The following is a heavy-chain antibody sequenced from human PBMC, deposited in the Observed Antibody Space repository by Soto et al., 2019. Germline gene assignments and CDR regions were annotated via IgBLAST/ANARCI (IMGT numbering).Heavy chain of an antibody. CDR1: GFTFDDYA. J-gene: IGHJ4*02. CDR2: ISWNSGSI. CDR3: AKDSGYSSGWPYYFDY. D-gene: IGHD6-19*01. Sequence: GGSLRLSCAASGFTFDDYAMHWVRQAPGKGLEWVSGISWNSGSIGYADSVKGRFTISRDNAKNSLYLQMNSLRAEDTALYYCAKDSGYSSGWPYYFDYWGQGTLVTVSS. V-gene: IGHV3-9*01.